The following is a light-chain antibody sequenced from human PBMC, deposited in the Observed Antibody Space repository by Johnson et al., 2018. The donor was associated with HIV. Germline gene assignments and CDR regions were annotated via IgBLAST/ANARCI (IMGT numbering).Light chain of an antibody. V-gene: IGLV1-51*01. CDR3: GTWDSSLRKGV. J-gene: IGLJ1*01. Sequence: QSVLTQPPSVSAAPGQTVTISCSGSSSNVGSSLVSWYRQVPGTAPKLLIYDNNKRPSGIPGRFSGSKSGPSATLGITGLQTGDEADYYCGTWDSSLRKGVLGTGTQVTVL. CDR2: DNN. CDR1: SSNVGSSL.